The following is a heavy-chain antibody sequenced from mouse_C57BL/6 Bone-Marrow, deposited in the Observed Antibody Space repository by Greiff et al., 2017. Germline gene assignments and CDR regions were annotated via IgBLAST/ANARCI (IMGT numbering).Heavy chain of an antibody. CDR2: ISAGGSYT. CDR3: ARDGPTGVDY. CDR1: GFTFSSYA. V-gene: IGHV5-4*01. Sequence: EVQLVESGGGLVKPGGSLKLSCAASGFTFSSYAMSWVRQTPEKRLEWVATISAGGSYTYYPDNVKGRFTISRDNAKNNLYLQMSHLKSEDTAMYYCARDGPTGVDYWGQGTTLTVSS. J-gene: IGHJ2*01. D-gene: IGHD1-1*01.